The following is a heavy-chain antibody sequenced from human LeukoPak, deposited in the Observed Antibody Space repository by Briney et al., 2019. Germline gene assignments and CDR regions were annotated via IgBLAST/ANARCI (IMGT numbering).Heavy chain of an antibody. V-gene: IGHV3-43*01. CDR3: AKSAGSGYYYYYGMDV. J-gene: IGHJ6*02. Sequence: PGGSLRLSCAASGFTFDDYTMHWVRQAPGKGLGWVSLISWDGGSTYYADSVKGRFTISRDNSKNSLYLQMNSLRTEDTALYYCAKSAGSGYYYYYGMDVWGQGTTVTVSS. D-gene: IGHD3-10*01. CDR1: GFTFDDYT. CDR2: ISWDGGST.